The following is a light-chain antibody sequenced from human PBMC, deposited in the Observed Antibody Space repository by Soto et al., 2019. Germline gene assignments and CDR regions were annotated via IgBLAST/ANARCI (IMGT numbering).Light chain of an antibody. Sequence: VVWTQSPGTLSFSPGERATLSCRASQSISSYLAWYQQKPGQAPRLLIYDASNRATGIPARFSGSGSGTDFTLTISSLEPEDFAVYYCQQRSNWWTFGQGTKVDIK. CDR1: QSISSY. V-gene: IGKV3-11*01. CDR2: DAS. J-gene: IGKJ1*01. CDR3: QQRSNWWT.